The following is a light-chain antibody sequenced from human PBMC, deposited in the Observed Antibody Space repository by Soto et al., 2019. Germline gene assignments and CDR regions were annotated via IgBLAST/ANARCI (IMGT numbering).Light chain of an antibody. J-gene: IGKJ1*01. CDR3: QQQHNWLPWT. CDR1: HSISSN. V-gene: IGKV3-15*01. Sequence: IVMTQSPATLSVSPGERASLSCRASHSISSNLIWYQQIPGQAPRLLIYGASTRATGIPARFSGSWSGTEFTLTISSLQSEDSAVYYCQQQHNWLPWTFGQGTKVDIK. CDR2: GAS.